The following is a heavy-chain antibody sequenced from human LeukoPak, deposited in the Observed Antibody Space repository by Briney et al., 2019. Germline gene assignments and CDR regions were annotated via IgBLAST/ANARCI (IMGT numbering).Heavy chain of an antibody. Sequence: GRSLRLSCAASGFTFSSYGMHWVRQAPGKGLEWVSSISSSNSYIYYADSVKGRFTISRDNAKNSLYLQMNSLRAEDTAVYYCARGRGYCSSTSCSLCFDYWGQGTLVTVSS. CDR2: ISSSNSYI. V-gene: IGHV3-21*01. J-gene: IGHJ4*02. CDR1: GFTFSSYG. D-gene: IGHD2-2*01. CDR3: ARGRGYCSSTSCSLCFDY.